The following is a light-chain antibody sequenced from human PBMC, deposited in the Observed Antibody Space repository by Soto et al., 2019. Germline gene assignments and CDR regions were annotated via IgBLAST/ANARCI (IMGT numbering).Light chain of an antibody. Sequence: QSVLTQPASVSGSPGQSITISCTGTSRDIGNYNYVSWYQHHPGKAPKLMIYEVTSRPSGVSDRFSGSKSGMTASLTISGLQPEDEADYFCASYRSANTPVVFRTGPKVTL. V-gene: IGLV2-14*01. CDR3: ASYRSANTPVV. CDR1: SRDIGNYNY. J-gene: IGLJ1*01. CDR2: EVT.